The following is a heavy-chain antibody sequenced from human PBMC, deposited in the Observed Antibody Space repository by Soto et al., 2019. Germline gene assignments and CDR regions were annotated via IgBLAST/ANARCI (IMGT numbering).Heavy chain of an antibody. CDR2: IDPSDSYT. CDR1: GYSFTSYW. J-gene: IGHJ4*02. CDR3: ARHPRDCSSTSCYANNDY. Sequence: SGESLKISCKGSGYSFTSYWISWVRQMPGKGLEWMGRIDPSDSYTNYSPSFQGHVTISADKSISTAYLQWSSLKASDTAMYYCARHPRDCSSTSCYANNDYWGQGTLVTVSS. V-gene: IGHV5-10-1*01. D-gene: IGHD2-2*01.